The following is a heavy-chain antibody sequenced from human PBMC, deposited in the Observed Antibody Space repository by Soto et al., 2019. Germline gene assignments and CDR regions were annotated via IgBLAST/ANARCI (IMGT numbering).Heavy chain of an antibody. D-gene: IGHD6-13*01. J-gene: IGHJ1*01. CDR2: INWNSGSR. CDR1: GFTFGDYA. Sequence: GGSLRLSCAASGFTFGDYAMHWVRQVPGKGLEWVSGINWNSGSRSYGDSVKGRFAISRDNAKNSLHLQMNSLSAEDTAFYYCVRDESINWYSGHFRHWGQGTLVTVSS. V-gene: IGHV3-9*01. CDR3: VRDESINWYSGHFRH.